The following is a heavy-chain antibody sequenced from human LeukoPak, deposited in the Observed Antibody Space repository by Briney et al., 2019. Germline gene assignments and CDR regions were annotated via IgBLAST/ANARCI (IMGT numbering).Heavy chain of an antibody. Sequence: SETLSLTCGVSGDSISSDGHSWSWIRQPPGKGLEWVGYIYHSGAAYHNPSLKSRVTISVDTSKNQFSLKLSSVTAADTAVYYCARGGYFDYWGQGTLVTVSS. D-gene: IGHD3-16*01. J-gene: IGHJ4*02. CDR2: IYHSGAA. V-gene: IGHV4-30-4*07. CDR1: GDSISSDGHS. CDR3: ARGGYFDY.